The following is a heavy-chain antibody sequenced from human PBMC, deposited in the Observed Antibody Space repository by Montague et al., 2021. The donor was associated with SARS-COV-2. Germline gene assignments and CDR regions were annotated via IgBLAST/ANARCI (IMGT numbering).Heavy chain of an antibody. CDR1: GGSISDYY. CDR2: ISYSGST. J-gene: IGHJ3*02. CDR3: ARHDNREGGFDI. V-gene: IGHV4-59*08. D-gene: IGHD1-14*01. Sequence: SETLSLTCSVSGGSISDYYWTWIRQSPGKGLEWIGYISYSGSTNYSPSLKSRVTISVDTSKKQVSLKLRSVTAADTAVYYCARHDNREGGFDIWGQGTKVIVSS.